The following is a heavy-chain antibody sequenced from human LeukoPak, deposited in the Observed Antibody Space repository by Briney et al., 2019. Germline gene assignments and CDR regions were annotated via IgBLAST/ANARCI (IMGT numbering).Heavy chain of an antibody. CDR3: ARGYSYGYEAFDI. D-gene: IGHD5-18*01. V-gene: IGHV4-59*08. CDR2: IYYSGST. Sequence: SETLSLTCTVSGGSISSYCWSWIRQPPGPGQEWIGYIYYSGSTNYNPSLKSRVTISVDTSKNQFSLKLSSVTAADTAVYYCARGYSYGYEAFDIWGQGTMVTVSS. CDR1: GGSISSYC. J-gene: IGHJ3*02.